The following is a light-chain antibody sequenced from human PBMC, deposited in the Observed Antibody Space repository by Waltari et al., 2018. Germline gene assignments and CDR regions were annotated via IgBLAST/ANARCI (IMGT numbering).Light chain of an antibody. V-gene: IGKV3-20*01. CDR3: QQYDGSVLT. CDR1: QTINNNF. Sequence: IVLTQSPDTLFLSPGKRATLSCRASQTINNNFLVWYQQKPGQAPRLLIHGASSRATGFPDRFSGSGSGTDFTLTISSLEPEDVAVYYCQQYDGSVLTFGGGTKVEI. J-gene: IGKJ4*01. CDR2: GAS.